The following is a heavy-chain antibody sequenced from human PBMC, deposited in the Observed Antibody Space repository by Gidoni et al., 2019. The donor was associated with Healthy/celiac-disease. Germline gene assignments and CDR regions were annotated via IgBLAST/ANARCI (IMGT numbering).Heavy chain of an antibody. CDR2: INHSGST. D-gene: IGHD3-3*01. V-gene: IGHV4-34*01. J-gene: IGHJ4*02. Sequence: QVQLQQWGAGLLKPSETLSLTCAVYGGSFSGYYWSWIRQPPGKGLEWIGEINHSGSTNYNPSLKSRVTISVDTSKNQFSLKLSSVTAADTAVYYCARVVTYYDFWSAHGGNFDYWGQGTLVTVSS. CDR1: GGSFSGYY. CDR3: ARVVTYYDFWSAHGGNFDY.